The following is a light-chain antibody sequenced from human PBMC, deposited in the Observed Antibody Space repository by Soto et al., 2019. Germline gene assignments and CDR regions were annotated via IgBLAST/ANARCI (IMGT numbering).Light chain of an antibody. CDR3: QSYDSSLNGRV. J-gene: IGLJ1*01. V-gene: IGLV1-40*01. CDR1: SSNIGAGYD. Sequence: QSVLTQQPSVSGAPGQRVTISCTGSSSNIGAGYDVHWYQQLPGTAPKLLIYGNSNRPSGVPDRFSGSKSGTSASLAITGFQAEDEADYYCQSYDSSLNGRVFGTGTKLTVL. CDR2: GNS.